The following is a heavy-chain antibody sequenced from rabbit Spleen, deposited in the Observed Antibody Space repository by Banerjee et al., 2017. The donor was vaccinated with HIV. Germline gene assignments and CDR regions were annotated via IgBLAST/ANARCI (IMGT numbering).Heavy chain of an antibody. D-gene: IGHD7-1*01. Sequence: QQQLEESGGDLVKPGGMLTLTCTASGFTFSSYWMSWVRQAPGKGPEWITYIYPGFGIRNYANSVKGRFTISSDNAQNTVFLQMTSLTAADTATYFCARGGVSHSYPSYGHLWGQGTLVTVS. CDR1: GFTFSSYW. J-gene: IGHJ4*01. V-gene: IGHV1S47*01. CDR3: ARGGVSHSYPSYGHL. CDR2: IYPGFGIR.